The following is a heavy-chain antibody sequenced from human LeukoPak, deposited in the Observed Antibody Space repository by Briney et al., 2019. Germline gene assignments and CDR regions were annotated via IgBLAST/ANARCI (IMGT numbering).Heavy chain of an antibody. CDR1: GGSFSGYY. D-gene: IGHD6-13*01. CDR2: INHSGST. J-gene: IGHJ4*02. CDR3: ASRYSSSWYLPEGRRPFDY. Sequence: SETLSLTCAVYGGSFSGYYWSWIRQPPGKGLEWIGEINHSGSTNYNPSLKSRVTISVDTSKNQFSLKLSSVTAADTAVYYCASRYSSSWYLPEGRRPFDYWGQGTLVTVSS. V-gene: IGHV4-34*01.